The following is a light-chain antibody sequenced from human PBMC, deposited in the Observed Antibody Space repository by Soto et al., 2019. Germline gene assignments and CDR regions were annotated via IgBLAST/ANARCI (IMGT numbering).Light chain of an antibody. J-gene: IGKJ1*01. V-gene: IGKV1-27*01. CDR1: QGISNY. CDR3: QKYNSAPSGWT. Sequence: DIQMTQSPSSLSASVGDRVTITCRASQGISNYLAWYQQKPGKVPRLLIYAASSLQSGVPSRFSGSGSGTDVTLTISSLPPEDVATYDSQKYNSAPSGWTFGQGTKLEIK. CDR2: AAS.